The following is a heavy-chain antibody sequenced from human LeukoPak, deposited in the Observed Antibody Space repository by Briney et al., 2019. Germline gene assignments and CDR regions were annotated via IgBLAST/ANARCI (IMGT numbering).Heavy chain of an antibody. V-gene: IGHV4-59*01. J-gene: IGHJ3*02. CDR2: IYYSGST. D-gene: IGHD3-22*01. CDR3: ARAPGGYDSSGYYSDAFDI. CDR1: GGSISSYY. Sequence: KSSETLSLTCTVSGGSISSYYWSWIRQPPGKGLEWIGYIYYSGSTNYNPSLKSRVTISVDTSKNQCSLKLSTVTAADTAVYYCARAPGGYDSSGYYSDAFDIWGQGTMVTVSS.